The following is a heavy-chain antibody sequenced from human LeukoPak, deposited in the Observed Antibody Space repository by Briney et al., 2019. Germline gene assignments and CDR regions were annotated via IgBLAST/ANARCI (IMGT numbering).Heavy chain of an antibody. CDR1: GFTFSSYA. CDR3: ARALPKKRRYDFWSGYYRWGDYMDV. Sequence: PGRSLRLSCAASGFTFSSYAMHWVRQAPGKGLEWVAVISYDGSNKYYADSVKGRFTISRDNSKNTLYLQMNSLRAEDTAVYYCARALPKKRRYDFWSGYYRWGDYMDVWGKGTTVTVSS. D-gene: IGHD3-3*01. J-gene: IGHJ6*03. CDR2: ISYDGSNK. V-gene: IGHV3-30*01.